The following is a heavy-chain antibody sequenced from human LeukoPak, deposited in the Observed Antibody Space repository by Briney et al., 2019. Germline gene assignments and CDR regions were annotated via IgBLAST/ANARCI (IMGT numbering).Heavy chain of an antibody. CDR1: GYTFTGYY. D-gene: IGHD5-18*01. Sequence: ASVKVSCKASGYTFTGYYMHWVRQAPGQGLEWMGIIYPGDSDTRYSPSFQGQVTISADKSISTAYLQWSSLKASDTAMYYCARSNVDTAMVTPFDYWGQGTLVTVSS. CDR2: IYPGDSDT. V-gene: IGHV5-51*01. CDR3: ARSNVDTAMVTPFDY. J-gene: IGHJ4*02.